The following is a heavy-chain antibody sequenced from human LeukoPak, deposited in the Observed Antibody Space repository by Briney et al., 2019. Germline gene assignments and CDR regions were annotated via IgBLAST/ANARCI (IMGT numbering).Heavy chain of an antibody. Sequence: GGSLRLSCAASGFTFSSYWMTWVRQAPGKGLEWASSISSSSSYIYYADSVKGRFTISRDNAKNSLYLQMNSLRAEDTAVYYCAREEVGYYDFWSGYSGLYYYYMDVWGKGTTVTVSS. CDR1: GFTFSSYW. J-gene: IGHJ6*03. D-gene: IGHD3-3*01. V-gene: IGHV3-21*01. CDR3: AREEVGYYDFWSGYSGLYYYYMDV. CDR2: ISSSSSYI.